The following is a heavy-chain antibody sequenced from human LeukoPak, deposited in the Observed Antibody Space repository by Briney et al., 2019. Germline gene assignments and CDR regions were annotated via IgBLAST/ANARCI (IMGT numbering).Heavy chain of an antibody. Sequence: GGSLRLSCEGSGMTFGMCAMSWVRQAPGKGLEWVSSITASGTTTYYADSLKGRFTISRDNLKNTLYLQMSSLSVDDTAVYYCAKKGQADDYGKPDWGQGTLVTVSS. V-gene: IGHV3-23*01. CDR2: ITASGTTT. D-gene: IGHD4-17*01. CDR3: AKKGQADDYGKPD. CDR1: GMTFGMCA. J-gene: IGHJ4*02.